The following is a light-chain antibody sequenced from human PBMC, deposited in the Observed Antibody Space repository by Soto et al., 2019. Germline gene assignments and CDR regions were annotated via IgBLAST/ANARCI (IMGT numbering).Light chain of an antibody. CDR1: QSVSSY. CDR2: GAS. Sequence: DIQMTQSPSSLSASVGDRVTITCRASQSVSSYLNWYDQKPGKAPRLLISGASSLQSGVPSRFSGSGSGTDFTLSISSLQPEDFATYYCQQSHSPPWTFGQGTKVEI. J-gene: IGKJ1*01. CDR3: QQSHSPPWT. V-gene: IGKV1-39*01.